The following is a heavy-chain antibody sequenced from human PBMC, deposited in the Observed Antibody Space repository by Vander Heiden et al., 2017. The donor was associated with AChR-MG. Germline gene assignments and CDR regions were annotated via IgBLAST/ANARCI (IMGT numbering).Heavy chain of an antibody. V-gene: IGHV1-69*06. Sequence: HVQLVQSGAELQQPGSSVKVSCKASGATFTRPAISWVRHVPGQGLEWMGGIIPISGRTNYAQKFQGRVTITADKSSSTAYMELSSLRSDDTAVYYCARWAGYASGWYWGPFDYWGQGTLVTVSS. J-gene: IGHJ4*02. CDR2: IIPISGRT. CDR3: ARWAGYASGWYWGPFDY. CDR1: GATFTRPA. D-gene: IGHD6-19*01.